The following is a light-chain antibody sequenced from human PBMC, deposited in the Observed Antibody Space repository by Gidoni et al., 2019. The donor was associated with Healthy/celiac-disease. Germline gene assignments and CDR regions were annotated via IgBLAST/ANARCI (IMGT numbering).Light chain of an antibody. CDR1: QSISSY. Sequence: DPVSITCRASQSISSYLNWYQQKPGQAPKLLIYAASSLQSGVPSRFSGSGSCTDFTLTISSLQPEDFATYYCQQSYSTPQTFGQXTKVEIK. V-gene: IGKV1-39*01. CDR3: QQSYSTPQT. J-gene: IGKJ1*01. CDR2: AAS.